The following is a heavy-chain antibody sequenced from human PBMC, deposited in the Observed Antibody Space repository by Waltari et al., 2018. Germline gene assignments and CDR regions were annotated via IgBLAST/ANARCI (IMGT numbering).Heavy chain of an antibody. Sequence: QVQLQESGPGLVKPSETLSLTCTVSGGSISSYYWSWIRQPAGKGLEWIGRIYTSGSTNYTPSLKSRVTMSVDTSKHQFSLKLSSVTAADTAVYYCARDFGGPSLYCSGGSCYSVWYFDLWGRGTLVTVSS. CDR1: GGSISSYY. D-gene: IGHD2-15*01. J-gene: IGHJ2*01. V-gene: IGHV4-4*07. CDR3: ARDFGGPSLYCSGGSCYSVWYFDL. CDR2: IYTSGST.